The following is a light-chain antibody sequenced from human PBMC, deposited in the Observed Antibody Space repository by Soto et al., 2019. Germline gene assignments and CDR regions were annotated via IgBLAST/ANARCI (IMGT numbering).Light chain of an antibody. V-gene: IGKV1-39*01. J-gene: IGKJ4*01. Sequence: DSQMAQSPWSLGASVGDRVTTTCRASQYISDFLNWYQQKPGKAPVILIYAASTLQSGVPSRFTGSRSETNFTLIISSLQPEDFATYYCQQSYTTPLTFGGGTKVDIK. CDR1: QYISDF. CDR3: QQSYTTPLT. CDR2: AAS.